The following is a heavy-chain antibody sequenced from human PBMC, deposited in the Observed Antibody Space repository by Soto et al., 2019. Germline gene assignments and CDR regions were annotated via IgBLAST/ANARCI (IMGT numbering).Heavy chain of an antibody. CDR3: AGIMKYYFDY. V-gene: IGHV4-59*01. Sequence: PSETLSLTCTVSGGSISSYYWIWIRQPPGKGLEWIGYIYYSGSTNYNPSLKSRVTISVDTSKNQFSLKLSSVTAADTAVYYCAGIMKYYFDYWGQGTLVTSPQ. D-gene: IGHD3-16*01. J-gene: IGHJ4*02. CDR1: GGSISSYY. CDR2: IYYSGST.